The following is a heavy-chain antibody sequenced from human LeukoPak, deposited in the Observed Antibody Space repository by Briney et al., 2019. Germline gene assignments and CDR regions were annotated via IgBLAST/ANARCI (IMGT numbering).Heavy chain of an antibody. J-gene: IGHJ4*02. CDR1: GFTFSSYG. CDR3: ASSYCSSTSCYDLDY. CDR2: IWYDGSNK. D-gene: IGHD2-2*01. Sequence: GGSLRLSCAASGFTFSSYGMHWVRQAPGKGLEWVAVIWYDGSNKYYADSVKGRFAISRDNSKNTLYLQMNSLRAEDTAVYYCASSYCSSTSCYDLDYWGQGTLVTVSS. V-gene: IGHV3-33*01.